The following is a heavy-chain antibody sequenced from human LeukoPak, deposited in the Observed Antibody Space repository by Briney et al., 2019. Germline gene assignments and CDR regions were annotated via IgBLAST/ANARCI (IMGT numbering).Heavy chain of an antibody. CDR3: AKDRWYYDFWSGYPPEYYFDY. Sequence: GRSLRLSCAASGFTFSSYGMHWVRQAPGKGLEWVAVISYDGSNKYYADSVKGRFTISRDNSKNTLYLQMNSLRAEDTAAYYCAKDRWYYDFWSGYPPEYYFDYWGQGTLVTVSS. CDR1: GFTFSSYG. V-gene: IGHV3-30*18. J-gene: IGHJ4*02. CDR2: ISYDGSNK. D-gene: IGHD3-3*01.